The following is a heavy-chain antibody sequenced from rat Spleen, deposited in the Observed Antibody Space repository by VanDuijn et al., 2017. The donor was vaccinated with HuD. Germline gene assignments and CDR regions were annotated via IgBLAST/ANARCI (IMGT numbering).Heavy chain of an antibody. J-gene: IGHJ3*01. CDR3: ASGLYNWFTY. CDR1: GFNFNGYW. V-gene: IGHV5-7*01. Sequence: EVQLVESGGGLVQPGRSLKLSCAASGFNFNGYWMGWVRQAPKKGLEWVATISYDGSSTYYRDSVKGRFTISRDNAKSTLYLQMDSLRSEDTATYYCASGLYNWFTYWGQGTLVTVSS. D-gene: IGHD1-6*01. CDR2: ISYDGSST.